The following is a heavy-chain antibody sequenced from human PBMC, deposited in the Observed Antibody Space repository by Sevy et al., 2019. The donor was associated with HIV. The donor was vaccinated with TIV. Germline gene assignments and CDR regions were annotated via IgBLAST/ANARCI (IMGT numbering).Heavy chain of an antibody. V-gene: IGHV3-21*06. D-gene: IGHD3-10*01. CDR1: GSTFNNYN. CDR3: AGGPPDGSYDYFDS. CDR2: LSGSSNHI. Sequence: GGSLRLSCAASGSTFNNYNTNWVRQPPGKGLEWVSSLSGSSNHIYYAKSLKGRFIIARDNAKDTLYLQRTSLRADDSAVYYWAGGPPDGSYDYFDSWGQGTLVTVSS. J-gene: IGHJ4*02.